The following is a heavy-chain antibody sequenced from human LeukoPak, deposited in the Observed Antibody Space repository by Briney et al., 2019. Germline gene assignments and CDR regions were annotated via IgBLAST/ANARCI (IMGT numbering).Heavy chain of an antibody. CDR2: MNPNSGNT. CDR3: ARGGLITFGGVS. J-gene: IGHJ5*02. Sequence: ASVKVSCKASGYTFTNYDINWVRQATGQGREWMGWMNPNSGNTGHAHKCQGRVTMTRNTSMSTAYMELSSLRPEDTAVYYCARGGLITFGGVSWGQGTLVTVSS. V-gene: IGHV1-8*01. D-gene: IGHD3-16*01. CDR1: GYTFTNYD.